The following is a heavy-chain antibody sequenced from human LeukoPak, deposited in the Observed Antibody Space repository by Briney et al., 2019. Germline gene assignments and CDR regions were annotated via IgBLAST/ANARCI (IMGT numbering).Heavy chain of an antibody. V-gene: IGHV3-30*04. CDR3: ARGDGYTTNFDY. D-gene: IGHD5-24*01. Sequence: GRSLRLSCAASGFTFSSYAMHWVRQAPGKGLEGVAVISYDGSNKYYADSVKGRFTISRDNSKNTLYLQMNSLRAEDTAVYYCARGDGYTTNFDYWGQGTLVTVSS. CDR1: GFTFSSYA. CDR2: ISYDGSNK. J-gene: IGHJ4*02.